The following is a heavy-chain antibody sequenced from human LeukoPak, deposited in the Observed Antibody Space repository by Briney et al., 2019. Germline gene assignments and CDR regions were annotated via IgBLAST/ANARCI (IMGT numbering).Heavy chain of an antibody. CDR2: IIPIFGTA. CDR3: AVTKSGYSYGSPSYYFDY. CDR1: GGTFSSYA. D-gene: IGHD5-18*01. J-gene: IGHJ4*02. V-gene: IGHV1-69*05. Sequence: SSVKVSCKASGGTFSSYAISWVRQAPGQGLEWMGGIIPIFGTANYAQKFQGRVTITTDESTSTAYMELSSLRSEDTAVYYCAVTKSGYSYGSPSYYFDYRGQGTLVTVSS.